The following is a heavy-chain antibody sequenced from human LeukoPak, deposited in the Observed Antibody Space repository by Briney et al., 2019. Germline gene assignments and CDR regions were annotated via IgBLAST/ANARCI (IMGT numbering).Heavy chain of an antibody. J-gene: IGHJ4*02. CDR2: INHSGST. CDR1: GGSFSGYY. D-gene: IGHD6-13*01. CDR3: ASGEAAAGTQGY. Sequence: PSETLSLTCAVYGGSFSGYYWSWIRQPPGKGLEWIGEINHSGSTNYNPSLKSRVTISVDTSKNQFSLKLSSVTAADTAVYYCASGEAAAGTQGYWGQGTPVTVSS. V-gene: IGHV4-34*01.